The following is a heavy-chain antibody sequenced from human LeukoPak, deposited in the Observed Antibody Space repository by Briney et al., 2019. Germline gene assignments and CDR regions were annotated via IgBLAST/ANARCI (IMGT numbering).Heavy chain of an antibody. D-gene: IGHD3-22*01. V-gene: IGHV4-59*01. CDR1: GGSIRGYY. J-gene: IGHJ3*02. CDR2: IYYSGST. CDR3: ARVLDYDSSRSDAFDI. Sequence: PSETLSLTCTVSGGSIRGYYWSWIRQPPGKGLEFIGFIYYSGSTNYNPSLQSRVTISVDTSKNQFSLKLNSVTAADTAVYYCARVLDYDSSRSDAFDIWGQGTMVTVSS.